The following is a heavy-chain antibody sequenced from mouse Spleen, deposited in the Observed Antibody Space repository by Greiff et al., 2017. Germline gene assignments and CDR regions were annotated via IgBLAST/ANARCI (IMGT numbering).Heavy chain of an antibody. D-gene: IGHD2-4*01. V-gene: IGHV1S29*02. CDR3: AHDYSYAMDY. CDR1: GYTFTDYN. Sequence: EVQLVESGPELVKPGASVKISCKASGYTFTDYNMHWVKQSHGKSLEWIGYIYPYNGGTGYNQKFKSKATLTVDNSSSTAYMELRSLTSEDSAVYYCAHDYSYAMDYWGQGTSVTVSS. J-gene: IGHJ4*01. CDR2: IYPYNGGT.